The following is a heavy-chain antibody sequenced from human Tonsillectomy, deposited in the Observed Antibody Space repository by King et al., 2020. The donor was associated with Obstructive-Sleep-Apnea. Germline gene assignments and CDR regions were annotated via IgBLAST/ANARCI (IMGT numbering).Heavy chain of an antibody. CDR1: GYTFSSHG. Sequence: VQLVESGAEVKKPGASVKVSCKASGYTFSSHGISWVRQAPGQGLEWMGWISPYNATTKYAQKFQVRVTMTTDTSTSTAYMELRSLRSDDTAVYYCAKNYYDSSGYYSSDTFDIWGQGTMVTVSS. J-gene: IGHJ3*02. D-gene: IGHD3-22*01. CDR2: ISPYNATT. V-gene: IGHV1-18*01. CDR3: AKNYYDSSGYYSSDTFDI.